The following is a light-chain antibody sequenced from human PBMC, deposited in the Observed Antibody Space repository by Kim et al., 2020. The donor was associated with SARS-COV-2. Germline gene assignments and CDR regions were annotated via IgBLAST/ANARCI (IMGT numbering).Light chain of an antibody. CDR1: QSLTTNY. Sequence: EIVLTQSPGTVSLSPGERATLSCRASQSLTTNYLAWYQQKPGQAPTLLFYGASSRATNIPVRFSGSGSGTDFTLTISRLEPEDFAVYFCLQYVSASWTFGQGAKGDIK. CDR2: GAS. CDR3: LQYVSASWT. J-gene: IGKJ1*01. V-gene: IGKV3-20*01.